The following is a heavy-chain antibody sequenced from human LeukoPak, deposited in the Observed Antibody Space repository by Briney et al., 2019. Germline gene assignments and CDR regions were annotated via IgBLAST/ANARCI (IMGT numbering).Heavy chain of an antibody. CDR2: IIPIFGTA. CDR3: ATNYYDSSGYYLDAFDI. D-gene: IGHD3-22*01. V-gene: IGHV1-69*13. J-gene: IGHJ3*02. CDR1: GGTFSSYA. Sequence: SVKVSCKASGGTFSSYAISWVRQAPGQGLEWMGGIIPIFGTANYAQKFQGRVTITADESTSTAYMELSSLRSEDTAVYYCATNYYDSSGYYLDAFDIWGQGTMVTVSS.